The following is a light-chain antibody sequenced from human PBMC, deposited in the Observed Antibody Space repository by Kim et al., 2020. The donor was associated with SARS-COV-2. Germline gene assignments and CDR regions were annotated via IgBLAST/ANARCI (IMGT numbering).Light chain of an antibody. Sequence: QSALTQPASVSGSPGQSITISCTGAISDFAGYSYVCWYQQHPGEAPKLMIYDVSERPSGVSNRFSGSKSGNTASLTISGLQAEDEAHYYCASYTSSSTWVFGGGTQLTVL. J-gene: IGLJ3*02. CDR2: DVS. CDR1: ISDFAGYSY. V-gene: IGLV2-14*01. CDR3: ASYTSSSTWV.